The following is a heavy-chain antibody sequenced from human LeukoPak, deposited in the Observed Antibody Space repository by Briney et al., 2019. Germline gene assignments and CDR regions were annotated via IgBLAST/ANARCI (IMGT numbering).Heavy chain of an antibody. D-gene: IGHD3-16*01. CDR1: GYSFTSYW. CDR3: ARGGWAEYFFGGKYYFDY. V-gene: IGHV5-51*01. J-gene: IGHJ4*02. CDR2: IYPGDSDT. Sequence: GESLKISCKGSGYSFTSYWIGWVRQVPGKGLEWMGIIYPGDSDTKYSPSFQGHVTISADNSISTAYLQWSSLEASDTAIYYCARGGWAEYFFGGKYYFDYWGQGTLVTVSS.